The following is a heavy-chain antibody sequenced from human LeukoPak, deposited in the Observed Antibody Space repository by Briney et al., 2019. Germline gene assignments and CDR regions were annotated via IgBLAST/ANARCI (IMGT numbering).Heavy chain of an antibody. CDR2: ISTGSSYI. V-gene: IGHV3-21*06. Sequence: GGSLRLSCAASGFTFSRYSMNWVRQAPGKGLEWVSSISTGSSYIYYADSLKGRFTISRDNAKNSLYLQMNSLRAEDTAVYYCARVRGSYYPDYYYYMDVWGKGTTVTVSS. CDR1: GFTFSRYS. D-gene: IGHD1-26*01. J-gene: IGHJ6*03. CDR3: ARVRGSYYPDYYYYMDV.